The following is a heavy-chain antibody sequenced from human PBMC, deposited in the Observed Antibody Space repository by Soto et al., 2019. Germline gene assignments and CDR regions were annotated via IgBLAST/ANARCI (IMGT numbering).Heavy chain of an antibody. D-gene: IGHD1-1*01. V-gene: IGHV4-38-2*01. Sequence: SETLSLTCAVSAYSVSNDSYWGWFRQPPGRGLEWITSIYQSGITYYNPSLKSRVTISVNTSKNYFSLKLSSVTAADTAVYYCATKGGQLSSYYFDYWGQGALVTAPQ. CDR1: AYSVSNDSY. CDR3: ATKGGQLSSYYFDY. CDR2: IYQSGIT. J-gene: IGHJ4*02.